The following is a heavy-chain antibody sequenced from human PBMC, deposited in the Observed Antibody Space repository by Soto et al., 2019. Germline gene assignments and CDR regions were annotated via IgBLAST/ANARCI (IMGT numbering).Heavy chain of an antibody. CDR1: GGMFYRSA. Sequence: ASLKVSCKASGGMFYRSAINWVRQAPGQGLEWMGGIVPMNGTPKYAQEFPSRITISADASATTAYMDLSGLTSEDTAVYDCSCAPDWSYHVTDFWGRGTPVTVSS. V-gene: IGHV1-69*13. J-gene: IGHJ4*02. D-gene: IGHD2-2*01. CDR3: SCAPDWSYHVTDF. CDR2: IVPMNGTP.